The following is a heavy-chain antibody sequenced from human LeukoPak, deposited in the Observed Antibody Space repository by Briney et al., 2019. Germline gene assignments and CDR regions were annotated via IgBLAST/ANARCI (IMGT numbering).Heavy chain of an antibody. V-gene: IGHV4-59*11. CDR3: ARLLDNDSSGYPDTFDM. J-gene: IGHJ3*02. D-gene: IGHD3-22*01. Sequence: SETLSLTCTVSGGSINSHFWSWIRQPPGKGLEWIGYIYYSGSTKYNLSLQSRVTISVDTSESNFSLKLTSVTAADTAVYYCARLLDNDSSGYPDTFDMWGQGTVVIVSS. CDR1: GGSINSHF. CDR2: IYYSGST.